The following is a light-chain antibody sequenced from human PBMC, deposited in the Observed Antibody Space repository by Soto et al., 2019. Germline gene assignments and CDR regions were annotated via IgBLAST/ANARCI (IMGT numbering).Light chain of an antibody. Sequence: EIVMTQSPATLSVSPGERATLSCRASQSITHKVAWYQQKPGQAPRLLIYDVSTRATGIPARFSGSGSGTEFTLTISSLQSEDFAIYYCHHYHNWPPITFGQGTRLEI. CDR2: DVS. CDR3: HHYHNWPPIT. V-gene: IGKV3-15*01. J-gene: IGKJ5*01. CDR1: QSITHK.